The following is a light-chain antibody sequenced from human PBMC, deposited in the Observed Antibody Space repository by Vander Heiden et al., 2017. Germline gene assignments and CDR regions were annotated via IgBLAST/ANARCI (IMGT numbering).Light chain of an antibody. J-gene: IGKJ1*01. CDR3: RQGTHWPPT. Sequence: DVVMTQSPLSLPVTLGQPASISCRSSQSLVHSDGNTYLNWFQQRPGQSPRRLIYNVSDPDSGVPDRFSGSGSGTDFILKISRVEAEDVGVYYCRQGTHWPPTFGQGTKVEIK. CDR2: NVS. CDR1: QSLVHSDGNTY. V-gene: IGKV2-30*02.